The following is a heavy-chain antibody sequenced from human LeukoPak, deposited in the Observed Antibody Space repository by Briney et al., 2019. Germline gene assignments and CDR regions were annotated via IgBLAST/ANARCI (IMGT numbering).Heavy chain of an antibody. V-gene: IGHV4-31*03. CDR3: ARDGSGSTTYLDY. D-gene: IGHD3-3*01. CDR2: VYYSGST. Sequence: SETLSLTCTVSGGSISRAGYYWSWIRQHPGSGLDWIGYVYYSGSTYYNPSLKSRVTISLDTSKNQFSLKLSYVTAADTAVYYCARDGSGSTTYLDYWGQGTLVSVSS. J-gene: IGHJ4*02. CDR1: GGSISRAGYY.